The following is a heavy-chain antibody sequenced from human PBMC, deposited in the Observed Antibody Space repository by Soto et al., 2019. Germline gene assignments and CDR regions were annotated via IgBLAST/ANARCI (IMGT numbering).Heavy chain of an antibody. D-gene: IGHD3-10*01. J-gene: IGHJ6*02. V-gene: IGHV3-48*02. CDR2: IGSSSDTI. Sequence: PGGSLRLSCAASGFTFNSYSMNWARQAPGKGLEWVSYIGSSSDTIYYADSVKGRFTISRDNAKDSLYLQMNSLRDEDTAVYYCARDRYYRSYGMDVWGQGTTVTVSS. CDR3: ARDRYYRSYGMDV. CDR1: GFTFNSYS.